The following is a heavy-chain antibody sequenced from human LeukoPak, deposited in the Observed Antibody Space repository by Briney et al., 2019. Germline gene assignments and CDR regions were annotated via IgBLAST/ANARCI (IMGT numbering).Heavy chain of an antibody. CDR2: ISGSGGST. CDR3: AKDAVAGNNYYYYYYMDV. J-gene: IGHJ6*03. CDR1: GFTFSSYA. D-gene: IGHD6-19*01. Sequence: GGSLRLSCAASGFTFSSYAMSWVRQAPGKGLEWVSAISGSGGSTYYADSVKGRFTISRDNSKNTLYLQMNSLRAEDTAVYYCAKDAVAGNNYYYYYYMDVWGKGTTVTISS. V-gene: IGHV3-23*01.